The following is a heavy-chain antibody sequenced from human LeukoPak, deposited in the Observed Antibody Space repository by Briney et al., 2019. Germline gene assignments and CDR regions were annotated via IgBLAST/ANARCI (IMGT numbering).Heavy chain of an antibody. CDR1: GGSISSYY. Sequence: PSETLSLTCSVSGGSISSYYWSWIRQPPGRGLEWIGYIYYSGRTSYNPSLKSRVTISVDTSKNQFSLKLSSVTAADTAVYYCARVPAAVAAMGDYYYYMDVWGKGTTVTVSS. J-gene: IGHJ6*03. D-gene: IGHD6-19*01. CDR2: IYYSGRT. V-gene: IGHV4-59*01. CDR3: ARVPAAVAAMGDYYYYMDV.